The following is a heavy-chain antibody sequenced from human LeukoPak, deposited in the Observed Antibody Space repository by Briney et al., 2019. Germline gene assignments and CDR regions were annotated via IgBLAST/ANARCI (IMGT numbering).Heavy chain of an antibody. Sequence: SSETLSLTCTVSGGSISSYYWSWIRQPPGKGLEWIGWIYYSGSTSYNPSLKSRVTISVDTSKNQFSLKLNSVTAADTAVYYCARVGDCSGGTCFGYWGQGTLVTVSS. V-gene: IGHV4-59*01. CDR2: IYYSGST. J-gene: IGHJ4*02. CDR3: ARVGDCSGGTCFGY. D-gene: IGHD2-15*01. CDR1: GGSISSYY.